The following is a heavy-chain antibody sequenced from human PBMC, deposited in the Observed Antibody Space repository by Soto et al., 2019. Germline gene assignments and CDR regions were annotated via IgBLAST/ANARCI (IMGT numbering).Heavy chain of an antibody. CDR1: GFTFTDYS. Sequence: EVQLVESGGGLVKPGGSLRLSCAASGFTFTDYSMNWVRQAPGKGLVRVSSIGSTSSSSYYADSVEGRFTISRDNARNALFLQMNSLRVEDTGVYYCVRGPRKDYGDYVLYYYFGMDDWGQGTTVTVSS. CDR2: IGSTSSSS. J-gene: IGHJ6*02. D-gene: IGHD4-17*01. V-gene: IGHV3-21*01. CDR3: VRGPRKDYGDYVLYYYFGMDD.